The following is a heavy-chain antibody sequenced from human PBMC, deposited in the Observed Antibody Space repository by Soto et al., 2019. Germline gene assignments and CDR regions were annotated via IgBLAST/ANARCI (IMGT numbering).Heavy chain of an antibody. J-gene: IGHJ6*02. CDR3: AGSAVPLFGVVSRTPHCCSGMDV. D-gene: IGHD3-3*01. Sequence: QVQLVQSGAEVKKPGSSVKVSCKASGGTFNRYAISWVRQAPGQGLEWMGGIIPIFGIGNDAQRFQGRVTIAADEWRGTAYVELSSLRSDITRVYFCAGSAVPLFGVVSRTPHCCSGMDVWGQGTMVTVSS. CDR1: GGTFNRYA. CDR2: IIPIFGIG. V-gene: IGHV1-69*01.